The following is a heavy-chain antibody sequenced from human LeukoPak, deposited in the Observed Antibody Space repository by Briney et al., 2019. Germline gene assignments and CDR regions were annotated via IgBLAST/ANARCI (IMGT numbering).Heavy chain of an antibody. CDR2: ISSNGGST. J-gene: IGHJ4*02. Sequence: GGSLRLSCAASGFTFSSYAMHWVRQAPGKGLEYVSAISSNGGSTYYANSVKGRFTISRDNSKNTLYLQMNSLRAEDTTVYYCAKDSQWGKVGTKGGYFDYWGQGTLVTVSS. CDR1: GFTFSSYA. V-gene: IGHV3-64*01. CDR3: AKDSQWGKVGTKGGYFDY. D-gene: IGHD1-26*01.